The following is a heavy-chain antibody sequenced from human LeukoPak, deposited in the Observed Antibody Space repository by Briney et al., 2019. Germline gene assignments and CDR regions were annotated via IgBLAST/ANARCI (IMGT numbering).Heavy chain of an antibody. J-gene: IGHJ1*01. V-gene: IGHV1-2*02. CDR3: ARVLSSSSSKGTPEYFQH. D-gene: IGHD6-6*01. CDR1: GYTFTGYY. Sequence: VASVKVSCKASGYTFTGYYMHWVRQAPGQGLEWMGWINPNSGGTNYAQKLQGRVTMTTDTSTSTAYMELRSLRSDDTAVYYCARVLSSSSSKGTPEYFQHWGQGTLVTVSS. CDR2: INPNSGGT.